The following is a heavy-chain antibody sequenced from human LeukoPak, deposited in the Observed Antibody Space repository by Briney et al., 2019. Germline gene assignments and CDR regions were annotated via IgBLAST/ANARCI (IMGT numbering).Heavy chain of an antibody. J-gene: IGHJ4*02. Sequence: GGSLRLSCAASGFTFSSHAMHWVRQAPGKGLEWVAVISYDGSNKYYADSVKGRFTISRDNSKNTLYLQMNSLRAEDTAVYYCARDSGDSSSSAYIDYWGQGTLVTVSS. CDR1: GFTFSSHA. D-gene: IGHD6-6*01. CDR2: ISYDGSNK. CDR3: ARDSGDSSSSAYIDY. V-gene: IGHV3-30-3*01.